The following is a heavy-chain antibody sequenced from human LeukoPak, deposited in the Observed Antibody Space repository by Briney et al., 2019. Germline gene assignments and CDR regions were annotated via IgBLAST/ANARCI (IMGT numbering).Heavy chain of an antibody. CDR3: ASSSAMVTHSFDY. Sequence: SETLSLTCTVSGGSISSYYWSWIRQPPGEGLEWIGFIYYSGSTNQNPFLKSRVTMSVGTSKNQFFLRLNSVTAADTAVYYCASSSAMVTHSFDYWGQGTLVTVSS. CDR1: GGSISSYY. V-gene: IGHV4-59*08. D-gene: IGHD5-18*01. J-gene: IGHJ4*02. CDR2: IYYSGST.